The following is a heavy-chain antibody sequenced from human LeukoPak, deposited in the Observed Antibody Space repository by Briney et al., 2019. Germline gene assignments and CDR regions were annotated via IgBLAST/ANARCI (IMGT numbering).Heavy chain of an antibody. V-gene: IGHV3-21*01. J-gene: IGHJ4*02. D-gene: IGHD5-18*01. CDR1: GFTFSSYS. CDR2: ISSSATYI. Sequence: PGGSLRLSCAASGFTFSSYSMTWVRQTPGKGLEWVSSISSSATYIYYADSVTGRFTISRDNAKNSLYLQMDSLRVEDTAVYYCAREPTAMILWGQGTLVTVSS. CDR3: AREPTAMIL.